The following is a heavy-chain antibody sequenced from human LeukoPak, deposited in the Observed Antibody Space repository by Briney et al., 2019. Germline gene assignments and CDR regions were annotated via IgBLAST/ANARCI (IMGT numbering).Heavy chain of an antibody. D-gene: IGHD3-16*01. V-gene: IGHV4-34*01. CDR2: INHSGST. CDR3: AGVHRGKGDAFDI. J-gene: IGHJ3*02. CDR1: GGSFSGYY. Sequence: SETLSLTCAVYGGSFSGYYWSWIRQPPGKGLEWIGEINHSGSTNYNPSLKSRVTISVDTSKNQFSLKLSSVTAADTAVYYCAGVHRGKGDAFDIWGQGTMVTVSS.